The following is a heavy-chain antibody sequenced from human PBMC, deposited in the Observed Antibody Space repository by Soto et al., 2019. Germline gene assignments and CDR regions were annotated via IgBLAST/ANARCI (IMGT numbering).Heavy chain of an antibody. D-gene: IGHD1-26*01. CDR3: TTGGIVGARLYEPTLNQAY. V-gene: IGHV3-15*01. CDR1: GFSFNNAW. Sequence: PCGSLRLSCAASGFSFNNAWMSWVRQAPGKGLEWVCRMHSNTDGGTTDYAAPVKGRFTIARDGSKNTLYLQMNSLKSEDTAVYYCTTGGIVGARLYEPTLNQAYWGQGTIVAV. CDR2: MHSNTDGGTT. J-gene: IGHJ4*02.